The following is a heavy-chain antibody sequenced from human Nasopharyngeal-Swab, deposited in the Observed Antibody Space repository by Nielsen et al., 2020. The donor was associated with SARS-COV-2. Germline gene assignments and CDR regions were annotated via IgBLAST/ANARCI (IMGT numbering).Heavy chain of an antibody. CDR2: ISGSGGNT. V-gene: IGHV3-23*01. CDR3: ARDRATNYFDY. J-gene: IGHJ4*02. Sequence: WIRQPPGKGLEWVSAISGSGGNTYYADSVKGRFTISRDNSKNTLYLQMNSLRAEDTAVYYCARDRATNYFDYWGQGTLVTVSS.